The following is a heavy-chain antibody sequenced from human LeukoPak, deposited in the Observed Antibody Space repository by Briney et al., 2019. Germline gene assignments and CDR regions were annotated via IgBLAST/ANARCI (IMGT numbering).Heavy chain of an antibody. CDR2: INHSGST. V-gene: IGHV4-34*01. D-gene: IGHD6-13*01. CDR1: GGSFSGYY. CDR3: AREGIAAAGTENWFDP. Sequence: PSETLSLTCAVYGGSFSGYYWSWIRRPPGKGLEWIGEINHSGSTNYNPSLKSRVTISVDTSKYQFSLRVSSVTAAETAVYYCAREGIAAAGTENWFDPWGQGTLVTVSS. J-gene: IGHJ5*02.